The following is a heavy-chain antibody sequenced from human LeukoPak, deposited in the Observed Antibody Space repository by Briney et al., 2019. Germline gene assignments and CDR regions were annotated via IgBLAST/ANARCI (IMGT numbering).Heavy chain of an antibody. CDR2: ISSSSSYI. CDR1: GFTFSSYS. CDR3: ASDVLLWFGELRTTKDY. D-gene: IGHD3-10*01. V-gene: IGHV3-21*01. J-gene: IGHJ4*02. Sequence: GGSLRLSCAASGFTFSSYSMNWVRQAPGKGLEWVSSISSSSSYIYYADSVKGRFTISRDNAKNSLYLQMNSLGAEDTAVYYCASDVLLWFGELRTTKDYWGQGTLVTVSS.